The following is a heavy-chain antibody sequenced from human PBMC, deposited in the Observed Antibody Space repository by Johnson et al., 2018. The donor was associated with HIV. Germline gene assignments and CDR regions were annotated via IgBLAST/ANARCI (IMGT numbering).Heavy chain of an antibody. V-gene: IGHV3-15*01. CDR3: TGSSSDAFDI. J-gene: IGHJ3*02. CDR1: GFRFSNAW. CDR2: IKSKTDGGTP. Sequence: VQLVESGGGLVKPGDSLRLSCTASGFRFSNAWMGWVRQAPGKGLEWLGRIKSKTDGGTPDYAAPVKGRFTISRDDSKNTLYLQMNSLKTEDTAVYYCTGSSSDAFDIWGQGTMVTVSS. D-gene: IGHD6-13*01.